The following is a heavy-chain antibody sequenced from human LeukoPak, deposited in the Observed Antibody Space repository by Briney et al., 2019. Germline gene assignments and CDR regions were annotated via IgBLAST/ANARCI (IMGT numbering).Heavy chain of an antibody. Sequence: GGSLRLSCAASGFTFNTYAMSWVRQAPGKGLEWVSYISSSGSTIYYAASVKGRFTISRDNAKNSLYLQMNSLRGDDMAVYYCARDGDYGWFDPWGQGTLVTVSS. V-gene: IGHV3-48*03. CDR3: ARDGDYGWFDP. D-gene: IGHD4-17*01. CDR2: ISSSGSTI. J-gene: IGHJ5*02. CDR1: GFTFNTYA.